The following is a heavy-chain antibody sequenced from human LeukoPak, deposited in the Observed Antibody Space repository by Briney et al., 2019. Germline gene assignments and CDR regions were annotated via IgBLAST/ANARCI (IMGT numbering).Heavy chain of an antibody. Sequence: PSETLSLTCAVYGGSFSDYYWSWIRQPPGKGLEWIGEINHSGSTNYNPSLKSRVTASVDTSKNQFSLKLRSVTAADTAVYYCARIDGYNFPFDYWGQGTLVTVSS. CDR2: INHSGST. CDR3: ARIDGYNFPFDY. J-gene: IGHJ4*02. V-gene: IGHV4-34*01. CDR1: GGSFSDYY. D-gene: IGHD5-24*01.